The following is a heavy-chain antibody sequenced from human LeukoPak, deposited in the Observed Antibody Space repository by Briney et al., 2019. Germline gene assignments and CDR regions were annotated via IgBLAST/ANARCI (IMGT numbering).Heavy chain of an antibody. D-gene: IGHD3-3*01. CDR1: GASISSTSYY. J-gene: IGHJ3*02. CDR3: ARDGIFAEVNDAFDI. V-gene: IGHV4-39*07. CDR2: IYYTGST. Sequence: SETLSLTCSVSGASISSTSYYWGWIRQPPGKGLEWIGSIYYTGSTYYNPSLKSRVTISTDMSKNQFSLKLSSVTAADTAVYYCARDGIFAEVNDAFDIWGQGTMVTVSS.